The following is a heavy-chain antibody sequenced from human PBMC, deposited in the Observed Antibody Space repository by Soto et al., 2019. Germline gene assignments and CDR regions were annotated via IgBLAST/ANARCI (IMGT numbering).Heavy chain of an antibody. J-gene: IGHJ4*02. D-gene: IGHD3-9*01. Sequence: EVQLLESGGGLVQPGGSLRLSCAVSGFMFSGYAMSWVRQAPGKGLEWVSAISADGGSTYYADSVKGRFAISRDNSKSTLFLQMSSLRAEDTAVYYCVKVGDLLTGYHDYWGQGTLVTVSS. V-gene: IGHV3-23*01. CDR3: VKVGDLLTGYHDY. CDR2: ISADGGST. CDR1: GFMFSGYA.